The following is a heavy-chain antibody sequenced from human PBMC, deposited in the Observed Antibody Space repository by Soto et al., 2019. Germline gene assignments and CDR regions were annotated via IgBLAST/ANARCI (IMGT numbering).Heavy chain of an antibody. CDR1: GGSISSGDYY. V-gene: IGHV4-30-4*01. J-gene: IGHJ6*02. CDR2: IHYSGST. Sequence: PSETLSLTCTVSGGSISSGDYYWSWIRQPPGKGLEWIGYIHYSGSTYHNPSLKSRVTISVDTSKNQFSLKLTSVTAADTAVYYCGRAHRDFQLLVHYYYSMDVWGQAPTVTVSS. D-gene: IGHD2-2*01. CDR3: GRAHRDFQLLVHYYYSMDV.